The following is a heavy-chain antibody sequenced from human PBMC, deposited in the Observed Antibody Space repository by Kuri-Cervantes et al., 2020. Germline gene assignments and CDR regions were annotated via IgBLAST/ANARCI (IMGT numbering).Heavy chain of an antibody. CDR3: AIPIGGSYGEEI. D-gene: IGHD1-26*01. J-gene: IGHJ3*02. Sequence: GESLKISCAASGFTFSSYAMSWVRQAPGKGLEWVSAISGSGGSTYYADSVKGRFTISRDNSKNTLYLQMNSLRAEDTAVYYCAIPIGGSYGEEIRGQGTMVTVSS. CDR2: ISGSGGST. V-gene: IGHV3-23*01. CDR1: GFTFSSYA.